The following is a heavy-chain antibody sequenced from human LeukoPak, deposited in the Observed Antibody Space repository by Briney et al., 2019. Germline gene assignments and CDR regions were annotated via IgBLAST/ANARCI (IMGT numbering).Heavy chain of an antibody. CDR3: AKFSDVRSSTPYY. J-gene: IGHJ4*02. D-gene: IGHD6-6*01. V-gene: IGHV3-23*01. CDR2: ISGGGGST. Sequence: GGSLRLSCAASGFTFSSYAMSWVRQAPGKGLEWVSAISGGGGSTYYADSEKGRFTISRDNSKNTLYLQMNSLRAEDTAVYYCAKFSDVRSSTPYYWGQGTLVTVSS. CDR1: GFTFSSYA.